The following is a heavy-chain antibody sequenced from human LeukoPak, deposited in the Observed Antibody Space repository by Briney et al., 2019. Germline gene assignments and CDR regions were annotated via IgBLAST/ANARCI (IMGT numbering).Heavy chain of an antibody. CDR1: GFTFSSYG. V-gene: IGHV3-30*18. J-gene: IGHJ4*02. D-gene: IGHD3-16*01. CDR3: AKKSFPEGDDY. CDR2: ISYDGSNK. Sequence: GGSLRLSCAASGFTFSSYGMHWVRQAPGKGLEWVAVISYDGSNKYYADSVKGRFTISRDNSKNTLYLQMNSLGAEDTAVYYCAKKSFPEGDDYWGQGTLVTVSS.